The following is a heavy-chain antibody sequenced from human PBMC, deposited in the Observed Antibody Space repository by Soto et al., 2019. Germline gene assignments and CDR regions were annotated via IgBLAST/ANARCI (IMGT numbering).Heavy chain of an antibody. D-gene: IGHD6-13*01. V-gene: IGHV4-34*01. CDR2: INHSGST. Sequence: SETLSLTCAVYGGSFSGYYWSWIRQPPGKGLEWIGEINHSGSTNYNPSLKSRVTISVDTSKNQFSLKLSSVTAADTAVYYCARIPGIAAAGTGEGYCYYYGMDVWGQGTTVTVSS. CDR1: GGSFSGYY. J-gene: IGHJ6*02. CDR3: ARIPGIAAAGTGEGYCYYYGMDV.